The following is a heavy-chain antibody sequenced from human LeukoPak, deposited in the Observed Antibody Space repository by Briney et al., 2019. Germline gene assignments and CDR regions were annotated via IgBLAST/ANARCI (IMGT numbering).Heavy chain of an antibody. CDR2: FDPEDGET. CDR1: GFTFSSYG. V-gene: IGHV1-24*01. J-gene: IGHJ5*02. CDR3: ATVRGYDMNWFDP. D-gene: IGHD5-12*01. Sequence: GGSLRLSCAASGFTFSSYGMHWVRQAPGKGLEWRGGFDPEDGETIYAQKFQGRVTMTEDTSTDTAYMELSSLRSEDTAVYYCATVRGYDMNWFDPWGQGTLVTVSS.